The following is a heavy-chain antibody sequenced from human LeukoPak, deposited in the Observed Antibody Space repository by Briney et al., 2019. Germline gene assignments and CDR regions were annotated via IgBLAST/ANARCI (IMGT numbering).Heavy chain of an antibody. CDR2: ISSYENNK. D-gene: IGHD5-24*01. J-gene: IGHJ3*02. V-gene: IGHV3-30*18. CDR3: AKEGRWLQLGGAFDI. Sequence: PVRSLRLSCAASGLTFSSYDMHWVRQAPGRGLEWVSVISSYENNKYYAHSVKGRFTISRDKSKNTLYLQMSTVRPEDTAVYYCAKEGRWLQLGGAFDIWGQGTMVTVSS. CDR1: GLTFSSYD.